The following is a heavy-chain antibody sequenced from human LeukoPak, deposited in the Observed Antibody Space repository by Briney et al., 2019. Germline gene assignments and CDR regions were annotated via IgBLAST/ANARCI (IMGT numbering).Heavy chain of an antibody. J-gene: IGHJ5*02. CDR1: GGSFSGYY. CDR3: ARRGYSYGYARATYNWFDP. V-gene: IGHV4-34*01. D-gene: IGHD5-18*01. CDR2: INRSGST. Sequence: SETLSLTCAVYGGSFSGYYWSWIRQPPGKGLEWIGEINRSGSTNYNPSLKSRVTISVDTSKNQFSLKLSSVTAADTAVYYCARRGYSYGYARATYNWFDPWGQGTLVTVSS.